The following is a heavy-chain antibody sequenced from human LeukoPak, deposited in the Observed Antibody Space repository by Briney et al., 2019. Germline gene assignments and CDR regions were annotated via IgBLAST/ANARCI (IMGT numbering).Heavy chain of an antibody. Sequence: SSETLSLTCAVYGGSFSGYYWSWIRQAPGKGLEWIGEINHSGSTNYNPSLKSRVTISVDTSKNQFSLKLSSVTAADTAVYYCARGYCSGGSCYKQPYYFDYWGQGTLVTVSS. J-gene: IGHJ4*02. CDR2: INHSGST. CDR1: GGSFSGYY. D-gene: IGHD2-15*01. V-gene: IGHV4-34*01. CDR3: ARGYCSGGSCYKQPYYFDY.